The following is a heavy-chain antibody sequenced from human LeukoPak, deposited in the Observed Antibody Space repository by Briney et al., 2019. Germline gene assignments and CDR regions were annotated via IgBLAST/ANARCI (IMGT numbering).Heavy chain of an antibody. D-gene: IGHD2-15*01. CDR1: GDSISRYY. CDR3: ARDGCGGSCFHYYYYYMDV. Sequence: SETLSLTCTVSGDSISRYYWSWIRQPAGKGLEWIGRIYNGGIITYNPSLKSRVTMSIDTSNNQFSLRLRFVTAADTAVYYCARDGCGGSCFHYYYYYMDVWGKGTTVTISS. CDR2: IYNGGII. V-gene: IGHV4-4*07. J-gene: IGHJ6*03.